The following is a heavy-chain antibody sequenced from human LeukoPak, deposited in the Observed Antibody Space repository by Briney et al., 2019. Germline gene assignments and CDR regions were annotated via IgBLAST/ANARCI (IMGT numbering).Heavy chain of an antibody. CDR3: AKAPNFVAAPDY. CDR2: IRYDGSNK. CDR1: GFTFSNYG. Sequence: GGSLRLSCAASGFTFSNYGMHWVRQAPGKGLEGVAFIRYDGSNKYYGDSVKGRFTISRDNAKNTLYLQMNTLTAEDTAVYYCAKAPNFVAAPDYWGQGTLVTVSS. J-gene: IGHJ4*02. V-gene: IGHV3-30*02. D-gene: IGHD2-15*01.